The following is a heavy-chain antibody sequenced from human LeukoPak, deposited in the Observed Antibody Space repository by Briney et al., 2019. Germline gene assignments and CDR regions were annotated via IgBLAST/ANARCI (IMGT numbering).Heavy chain of an antibody. Sequence: QPGGSLRLSCAASGFTFSSYWMHWVRQAPGKGLVWVSRINSDGSSTTYADSVKGRFTISRDNAKNSLYLQMNSLRAEDTAVYYCAREISYYYDSSGYPWGQGTLVTVSS. CDR3: AREISYYYDSSGYP. CDR2: INSDGSST. V-gene: IGHV3-74*01. D-gene: IGHD3-22*01. CDR1: GFTFSSYW. J-gene: IGHJ5*02.